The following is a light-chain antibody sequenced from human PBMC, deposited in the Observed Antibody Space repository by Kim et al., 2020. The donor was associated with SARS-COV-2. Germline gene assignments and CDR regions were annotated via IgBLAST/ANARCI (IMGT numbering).Light chain of an antibody. CDR3: CSYAGSYSSYV. V-gene: IGLV2-11*01. Sequence: QSVTISCTGTSSDVGGYNYVSWYQQHPGKAPKLMIYDVSKRPSGVPDRFSDSKSGNTASLTVSGLQAEDEADYYCCSYAGSYSSYVFGTGTKVTVL. J-gene: IGLJ1*01. CDR1: SSDVGGYNY. CDR2: DVS.